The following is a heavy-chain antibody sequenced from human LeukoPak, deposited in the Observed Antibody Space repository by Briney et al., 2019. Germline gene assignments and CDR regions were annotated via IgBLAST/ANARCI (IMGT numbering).Heavy chain of an antibody. CDR3: AREKYSSSPYYYVDV. CDR2: IYYSGST. Sequence: SETLSLTCTVSGGSISGYYWSWIRQPPGKELEWIGYIYYSGSTKYNPSLKSRVTISIDTSSNQFSLRLSSVTAADTAIYYCAREKYSSSPYYYVDVCGKGTTVTVSS. V-gene: IGHV4-59*01. J-gene: IGHJ6*03. CDR1: GGSISGYY. D-gene: IGHD6-13*01.